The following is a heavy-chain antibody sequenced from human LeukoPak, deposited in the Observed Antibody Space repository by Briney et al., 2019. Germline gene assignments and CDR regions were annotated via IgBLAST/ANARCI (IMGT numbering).Heavy chain of an antibody. CDR2: INSDGSGT. CDR1: GFTFSNYW. CDR3: ARGGYTSSWYTDC. Sequence: GGSLRLSCAASGFTFSNYWMHWVRQVPGKGLVWISPINSDGSGTKYADSVKGRFTISRDNAKNTLYLQMNSLRAEDTAVYYCARGGYTSSWYTDCWGQGTLVTVSS. V-gene: IGHV3-74*03. D-gene: IGHD6-13*01. J-gene: IGHJ4*02.